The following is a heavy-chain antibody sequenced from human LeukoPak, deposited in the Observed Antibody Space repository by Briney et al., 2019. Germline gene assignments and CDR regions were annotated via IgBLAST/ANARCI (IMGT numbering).Heavy chain of an antibody. J-gene: IGHJ4*02. Sequence: PGGSPRLSCAASGFTFSSYWMHWVRQAPGKGLVWVARINNDGSTTMYADSVKGRFTISRDNAKNTLYLQMNNQRPEDTAVYYCARSTSGCFDYWGQGALVTVSS. CDR3: ARSTSGCFDY. CDR2: INNDGSTT. V-gene: IGHV3-74*03. CDR1: GFTFSSYW. D-gene: IGHD7-27*01.